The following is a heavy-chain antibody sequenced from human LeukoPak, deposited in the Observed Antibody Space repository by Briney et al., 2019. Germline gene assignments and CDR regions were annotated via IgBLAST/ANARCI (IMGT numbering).Heavy chain of an antibody. CDR2: ISASASST. Sequence: PGGSLRLSCVASGLTFSNYAMSWVRHAPGKGLEWVSFISASASSTYYADSVKGRFTISRDNAKNSLYLQMNSLRAEDTAVYYCARDGGRYFDWFNHAFDIWGQGTMVTVSS. CDR3: ARDGGRYFDWFNHAFDI. V-gene: IGHV3-23*01. CDR1: GLTFSNYA. J-gene: IGHJ3*02. D-gene: IGHD3-9*01.